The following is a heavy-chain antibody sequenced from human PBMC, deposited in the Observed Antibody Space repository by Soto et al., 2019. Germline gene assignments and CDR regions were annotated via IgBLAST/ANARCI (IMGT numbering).Heavy chain of an antibody. CDR1: GFTFSNAW. V-gene: IGHV3-15*07. CDR3: TPPESYCSSTNLPTNCWFDP. J-gene: IGHJ5*02. D-gene: IGHD2-2*01. Sequence: GGSLILSCAASGFTFSNAWMNWVRQAPGKGLKWVGRIKSKTDGGTTDYAEPVKGRSTISRDDSKNTLYLQMNSLKTEDTAVYYCTPPESYCSSTNLPTNCWFDPWGQGTLVTVSS. CDR2: IKSKTDGGTT.